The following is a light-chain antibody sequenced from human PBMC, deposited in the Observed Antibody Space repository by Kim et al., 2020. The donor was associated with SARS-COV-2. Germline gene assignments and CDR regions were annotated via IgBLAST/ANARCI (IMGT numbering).Light chain of an antibody. CDR1: QSVSSSY. CDR3: QQYGRAPGMYT. J-gene: IGKJ2*01. V-gene: IGKV3-20*01. Sequence: EIVLTQSPCTLSLSPGERATLSCRASQSVSSSYLAWYQQKPGQAPRLLIYGASSRATGIPDRFSGSGSGTDFTLTISRLEPEDFAVYYCQQYGRAPGMYTFGQGTKLEIK. CDR2: GAS.